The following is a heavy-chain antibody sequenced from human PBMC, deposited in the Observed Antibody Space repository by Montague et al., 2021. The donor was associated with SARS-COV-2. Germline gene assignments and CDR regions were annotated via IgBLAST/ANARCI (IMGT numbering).Heavy chain of an antibody. D-gene: IGHD1-7*01. J-gene: IGHJ4*02. CDR2: IXWDDDK. CDR3: ARETGTTVSLDY. Sequence: VKTTQTLTLTCTFSGFSLSTSGMCVSWIRQPPGKALEWLARIXWDDDKYYSTSLKTRLTISKDTSKNQVVLTMTNMGPVDTATYYCARETGTTVSLDYWGQGTLVTVSS. CDR1: GFSLSTSGMC. V-gene: IGHV2-70*11.